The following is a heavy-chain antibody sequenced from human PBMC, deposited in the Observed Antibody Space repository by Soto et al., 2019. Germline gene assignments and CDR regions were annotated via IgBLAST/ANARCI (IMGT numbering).Heavy chain of an antibody. CDR3: ARFMVRGVIGP. J-gene: IGHJ5*02. V-gene: IGHV1-8*01. Sequence: ASVKVSCKASGYTFTGYDINWVRQATGQGLEWMGWMNPNSGNAGYAQKFQGRVTMTRDTSMSTAYMELSSLRSEDTAVYYCARFMVRGVIGPWGQGTPVTVSS. CDR1: GYTFTGYD. D-gene: IGHD3-10*01. CDR2: MNPNSGNA.